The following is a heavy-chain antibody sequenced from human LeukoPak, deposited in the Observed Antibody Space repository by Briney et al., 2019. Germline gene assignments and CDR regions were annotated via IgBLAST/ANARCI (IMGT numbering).Heavy chain of an antibody. D-gene: IGHD3-10*01. CDR3: ARGHYYYGSGSYPLFDY. CDR2: INHSGST. J-gene: IGHJ4*02. Sequence: SETLSLTCAVYGGSFSGYYWSWIRQPPGKGLEWIGEINHSGSTNYNPSLKSRVTISVDTSKNQFSLKLSSVTAADTAVYYCARGHYYYGSGSYPLFDYWGQGTLVTVSS. CDR1: GGSFSGYY. V-gene: IGHV4-34*01.